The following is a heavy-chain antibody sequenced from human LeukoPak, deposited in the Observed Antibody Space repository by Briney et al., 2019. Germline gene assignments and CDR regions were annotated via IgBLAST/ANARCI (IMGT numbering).Heavy chain of an antibody. D-gene: IGHD2-2*01. V-gene: IGHV3-21*01. CDR2: ISSSSSYI. Sequence: GGSLRLSCAASGFTFSSYEMNWVRQAPGKGLEWVSSISSSSSYIYYADSVKGRFTISRDNAKNSLYLQMNSLRAEDTAVYYCAAIVVPAARNWFDPWGQGTLVTVSS. CDR3: AAIVVPAARNWFDP. CDR1: GFTFSSYE. J-gene: IGHJ5*02.